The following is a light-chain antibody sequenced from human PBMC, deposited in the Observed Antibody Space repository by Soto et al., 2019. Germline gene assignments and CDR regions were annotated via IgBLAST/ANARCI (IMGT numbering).Light chain of an antibody. CDR2: GNS. V-gene: IGLV1-40*01. J-gene: IGLJ3*02. CDR1: SSNIGAGYD. CDR3: QSYDSSLSGAV. Sequence: QSVLTQPPSVSGAPGQRVTISCTGSSSNIGAGYDVHWYQQLPGTAPKLLIYGNSNRTSGVPDRFSGSKSGTSASLAITGLQAEEEADYYCQSYDSSLSGAVFGGGTKLTVL.